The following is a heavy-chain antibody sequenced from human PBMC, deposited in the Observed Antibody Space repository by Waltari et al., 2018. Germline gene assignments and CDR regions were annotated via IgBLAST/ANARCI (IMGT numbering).Heavy chain of an antibody. D-gene: IGHD4-4*01. CDR3: ARDLMTTVTTEFYFDY. CDR2: INPKSGDT. CDR1: GYTFSAYY. J-gene: IGHJ4*02. V-gene: IGHV1-2*02. Sequence: QVQLVQSGAEMRKPGASVKVSCQPSGYTFSAYYVHWVRQAPGQGLEWMGWINPKSGDTHYAQNFQGRAIMTRDTSISTVYMELSRLTSDDTAVYYCARDLMTTVTTEFYFDYWGQGTLVIISS.